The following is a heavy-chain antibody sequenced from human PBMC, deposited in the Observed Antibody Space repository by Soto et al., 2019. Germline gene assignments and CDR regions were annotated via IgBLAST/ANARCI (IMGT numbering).Heavy chain of an antibody. D-gene: IGHD6-13*01. CDR1: GFTFSTYT. Sequence: QPGGSLRLSCTASGFTFSTYTMHWVRQAPGKGLEWVALISYDGNRKYYADSVKGRFTLSRDNSKNMLSLQMNSLGVEDTAFYYCVRDTFGSRWSPLAYWGQGSLVTVSS. CDR3: VRDTFGSRWSPLAY. CDR2: ISYDGNRK. V-gene: IGHV3-30-3*01. J-gene: IGHJ4*02.